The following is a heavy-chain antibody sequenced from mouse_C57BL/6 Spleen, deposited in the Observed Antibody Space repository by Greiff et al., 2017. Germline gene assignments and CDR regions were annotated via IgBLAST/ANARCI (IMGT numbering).Heavy chain of an antibody. Sequence: QVQLQQPGAELVRPGSSVKLSCKASGYTFTSYWMDWVKQRPGQGLEWIGNIYPSDSETHYNQKFKDKATLTVDKSSSTAYMQLSSLTSEDSAVYYCARKGMNYFDYWGQGTTLTVSS. CDR2: IYPSDSET. CDR3: ARKGMNYFDY. V-gene: IGHV1-61*01. CDR1: GYTFTSYW. J-gene: IGHJ2*01.